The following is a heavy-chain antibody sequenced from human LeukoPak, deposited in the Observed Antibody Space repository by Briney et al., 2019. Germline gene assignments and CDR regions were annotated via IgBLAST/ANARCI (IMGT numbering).Heavy chain of an antibody. CDR2: ISSSSSYI. J-gene: IGHJ4*02. Sequence: GGSLRLSCAASGFTFSSYSMNWVRQAPGKGLEWVSSISSSSSYIYYADSVKGRFTISRDNAKNSLYLQMNSLRAEDTAVYYCARVRVVVAATGLSDYWGQGTLVTVSS. CDR3: ARVRVVVAATGLSDY. D-gene: IGHD2-15*01. V-gene: IGHV3-21*01. CDR1: GFTFSSYS.